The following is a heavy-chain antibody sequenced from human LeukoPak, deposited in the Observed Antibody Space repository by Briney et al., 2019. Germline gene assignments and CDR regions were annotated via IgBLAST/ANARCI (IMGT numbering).Heavy chain of an antibody. V-gene: IGHV3-48*01. CDR3: ARRLRGYFDY. J-gene: IGHJ4*02. CDR2: ISSSSSTI. D-gene: IGHD4-17*01. Sequence: GRSLRLSCAASGFTVSSNYMSWVRQAPGKGLEWVSYISSSSSTIYYADSVKGRFTISRDNAKNSLYLQMNSLRAEDTAVYYCARRLRGYFDYWGQGTLVTVSS. CDR1: GFTVSSNY.